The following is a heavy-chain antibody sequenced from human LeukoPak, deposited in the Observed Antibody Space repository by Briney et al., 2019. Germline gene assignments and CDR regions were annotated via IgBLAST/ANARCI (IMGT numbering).Heavy chain of an antibody. D-gene: IGHD2-2*01. Sequence: SETLSLTCTASGVSISSYYWSWIRQAPGKGLEWIGYIYYSGSTKYNPSLKNRVNITVKTYTKKFSLKLSSVTAAHTAVYYCARYKVASAATALDYWGQGTLVTVSS. V-gene: IGHV4-59*01. CDR1: GVSISSYY. J-gene: IGHJ4*02. CDR2: IYYSGST. CDR3: ARYKVASAATALDY.